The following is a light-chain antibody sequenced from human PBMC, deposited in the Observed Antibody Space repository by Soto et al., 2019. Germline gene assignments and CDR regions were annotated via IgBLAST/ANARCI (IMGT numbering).Light chain of an antibody. J-gene: IGKJ5*01. Sequence: DIVMTQSPLSLPVTPGEPASISCTSSESLLHSNGYNYVDWYLQKAGQSPQLPIYLSSNRASEVPDRFSGSGSGTDFTLKISRVEAGDVGVYYCMQALETPTFGQGTRLEIK. CDR1: ESLLHSNGYNY. CDR2: LSS. V-gene: IGKV2-28*01. CDR3: MQALETPT.